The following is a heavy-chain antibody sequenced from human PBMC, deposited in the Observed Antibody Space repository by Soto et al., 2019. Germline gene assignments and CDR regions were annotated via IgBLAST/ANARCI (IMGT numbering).Heavy chain of an antibody. D-gene: IGHD6-13*01. J-gene: IGHJ4*02. V-gene: IGHV4-30-4*01. CDR3: AARRSDTSSWYMGVDY. CDR1: GGSISGGDYY. Sequence: SETLSLTCTVSGGSISGGDYYWSWIRQPPGKGLEWIGYIYYSGSTYYNPSLKSRVTISVDTSKNQFSLKLSSVTAADTAVYYCAARRSDTSSWYMGVDYWGQGTLVTVYS. CDR2: IYYSGST.